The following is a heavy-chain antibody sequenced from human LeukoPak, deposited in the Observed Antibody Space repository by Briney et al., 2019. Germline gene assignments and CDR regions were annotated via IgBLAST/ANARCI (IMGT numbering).Heavy chain of an antibody. CDR2: ISSIGSTI. CDR3: ARHKRSTSCFDY. V-gene: IGHV3-11*01. Sequence: YISSIGSTIYYADSVKGRFTISRDNAKNSLYLQMNSLRAEDTAVYYCARHKRSTSCFDYWGQGTLVTVSS. J-gene: IGHJ4*02. D-gene: IGHD2-2*01.